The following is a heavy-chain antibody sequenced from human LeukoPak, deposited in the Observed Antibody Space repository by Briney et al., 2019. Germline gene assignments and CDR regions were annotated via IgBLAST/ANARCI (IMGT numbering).Heavy chain of an antibody. CDR2: LYSGGST. CDR3: ARGSGSGYYLWFDY. J-gene: IGHJ4*02. CDR1: GFTVSSNY. D-gene: IGHD3-22*01. V-gene: IGHV3-53*01. Sequence: GRSLRLSCAASGFTVSSNYMGWVRQAPGKGLEWVSVLYSGGSTYYADSVKGRFTISRDNSKNTLYLQMNSLRAEDTAVYYCARGSGSGYYLWFDYWGQGTLVTVSS.